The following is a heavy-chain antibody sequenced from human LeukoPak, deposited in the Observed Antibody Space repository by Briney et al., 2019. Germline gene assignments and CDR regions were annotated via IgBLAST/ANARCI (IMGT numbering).Heavy chain of an antibody. Sequence: ASVKVSCKASGYTFTSYGISWVRQAPGQGLEWMGWISAYNGNTNYAQKLQGRVTMTTDTSTSTAYMELRSLRSDDTAVYYCARDPAGPLMITSGGVIENPFDYWGQGTLVTVSS. J-gene: IGHJ4*02. V-gene: IGHV1-18*01. CDR3: ARDPAGPLMITSGGVIENPFDY. CDR1: GYTFTSYG. CDR2: ISAYNGNT. D-gene: IGHD3-16*02.